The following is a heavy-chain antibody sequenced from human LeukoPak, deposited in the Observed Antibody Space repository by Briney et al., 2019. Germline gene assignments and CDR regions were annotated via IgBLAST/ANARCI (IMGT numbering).Heavy chain of an antibody. CDR1: GFTFSSYS. CDR2: ITSSGSTI. J-gene: IGHJ4*02. Sequence: GGSLRLSCAASGFTFSSYSMNWVRQAPGKGLEWVSYITSSGSTIYYADSVKGRFTISRDNAKNSLSLQMNSLRAEDTAVYYCAKSLPNYYDSSGYSGFDYWGQGTLVTVSS. CDR3: AKSLPNYYDSSGYSGFDY. V-gene: IGHV3-48*01. D-gene: IGHD3-22*01.